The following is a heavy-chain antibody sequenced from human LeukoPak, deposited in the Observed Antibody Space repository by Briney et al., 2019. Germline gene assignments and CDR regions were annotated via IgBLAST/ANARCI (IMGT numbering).Heavy chain of an antibody. CDR2: ISAYNGNT. J-gene: IGHJ4*02. CDR3: AREFEYYGSGSYFGY. D-gene: IGHD3-10*01. V-gene: IGHV1-18*01. CDR1: GYTFTSYG. Sequence: GASVKVSCKASGYTFTSYGISWVRQAPGQGLEWMGWISAYNGNTNYAQKLQGRVTMTTDTSTSTAYMELRSLRSDDTAVYYCAREFEYYGSGSYFGYWGQGTLVTVSS.